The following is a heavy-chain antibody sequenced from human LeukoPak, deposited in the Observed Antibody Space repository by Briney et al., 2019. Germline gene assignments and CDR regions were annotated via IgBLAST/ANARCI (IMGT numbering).Heavy chain of an antibody. CDR1: GYTFTSYA. CDR2: INTNTGNP. D-gene: IGHD6-13*01. Sequence: ASVKVSCKASGYTFTSYAMNWVRQAPGQGLEWMGWINTNTGNPTYARGFTGRFVFSLDTSVSTAYLQISSLKAEDTAVYYCAREEAAAGTFYYYMDVWGKGTTVTVSS. V-gene: IGHV7-4-1*02. J-gene: IGHJ6*03. CDR3: AREEAAAGTFYYYMDV.